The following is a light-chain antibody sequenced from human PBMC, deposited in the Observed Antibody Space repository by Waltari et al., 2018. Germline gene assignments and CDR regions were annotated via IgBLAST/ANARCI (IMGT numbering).Light chain of an antibody. V-gene: IGLV4-69*01. J-gene: IGLJ3*02. CDR3: QTGGHGTWV. Sequence: QLVLTQSPSASAPLGASVKLTCTLSSRHTNNIIAWHQQHPTKGPRYLMKVNSDGSHNKGDKIPERFSGSSSGAERYLTISSLQSEDEADYYCQTGGHGTWVFGGGTKLTVL. CDR1: SRHTNNI. CDR2: VNSDGSH.